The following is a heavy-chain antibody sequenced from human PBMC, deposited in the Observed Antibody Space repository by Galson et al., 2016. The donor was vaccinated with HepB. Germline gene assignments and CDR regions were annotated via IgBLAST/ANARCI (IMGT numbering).Heavy chain of an antibody. CDR3: ARGQTNSAWIDGMDV. CDR1: GYTFSDHY. CDR2: ISSSGTTL. J-gene: IGHJ6*04. D-gene: IGHD5-12*01. V-gene: IGHV3-11*01. Sequence: SLRLSCAGSGYTFSDHYINWIRQAPGKGLEWVSYISSSGTTLYYVDSVKGRFTVSRDNTENSVHLQMNSLRAEDSAVYYCARGQTNSAWIDGMDVWGRGTTVTVSS.